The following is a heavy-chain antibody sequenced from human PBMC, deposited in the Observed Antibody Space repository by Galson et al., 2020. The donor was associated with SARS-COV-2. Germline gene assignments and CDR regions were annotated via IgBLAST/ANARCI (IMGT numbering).Heavy chain of an antibody. CDR2: ILYDGSNQ. D-gene: IGHD2-21*02. CDR1: GFTFSSYV. Sequence: GESLKISCAASGFTFSSYVMHWVRQAPGKGLEWVAVILYDGSNQYYADSVKDRFTISRDNSENTLYLQMNSLRTEDTAVYYCARGWWRQLWGDSWGQGVLVTVSS. CDR3: ARGWWRQLWGDS. J-gene: IGHJ4*02. V-gene: IGHV3-30-3*01.